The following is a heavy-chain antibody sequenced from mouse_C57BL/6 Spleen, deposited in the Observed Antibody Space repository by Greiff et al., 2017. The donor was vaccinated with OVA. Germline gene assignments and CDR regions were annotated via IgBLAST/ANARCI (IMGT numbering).Heavy chain of an antibody. D-gene: IGHD2-3*01. CDR3: ARREYDAFDY. J-gene: IGHJ2*01. V-gene: IGHV5-17*01. CDR1: GFTFSDYG. Sequence: EVNVVESGGGLVKPGGSLKLSCAASGFTFSDYGMHWVRQAPEKGLEWVAYISSGSSTIYYADTVKGRFTISRDNAKNTLFLQMTSLRSEDTAMYYCARREYDAFDYWGQGTTLTVSS. CDR2: ISSGSSTI.